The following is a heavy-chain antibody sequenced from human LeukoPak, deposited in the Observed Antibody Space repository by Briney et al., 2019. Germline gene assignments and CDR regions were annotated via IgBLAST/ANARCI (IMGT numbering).Heavy chain of an antibody. CDR1: GGSISSYY. V-gene: IGHV4-4*07. J-gene: IGHJ6*03. CDR2: IYTSGST. Sequence: SGTLSLTCTVSGGSISSYYWSWIRQPAGKGLEWIGRIYTSGSTNYNPSLKSRVTMSVDTSKNQFSLKLSSVTAADTAVYYCARDSKAAAGYYYHLDVWGQRDHGHRLL. D-gene: IGHD6-13*01. CDR3: ARDSKAAAGYYYHLDV.